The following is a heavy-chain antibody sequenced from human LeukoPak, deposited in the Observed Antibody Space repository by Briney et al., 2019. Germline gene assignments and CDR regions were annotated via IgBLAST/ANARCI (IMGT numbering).Heavy chain of an antibody. D-gene: IGHD2-2*01. CDR2: ISGSGGST. Sequence: GGSLRLSCAASGFTFSTYAMMWVRQAPGKGLEWVSAISGSGGSTYYADSVKGRFTISRDNSKNTLYLQMNSLRAEDTAVYYCAKGRYCSSTSCYQVWFDPWGQGTLVTVSS. J-gene: IGHJ5*02. V-gene: IGHV3-23*01. CDR3: AKGRYCSSTSCYQVWFDP. CDR1: GFTFSTYA.